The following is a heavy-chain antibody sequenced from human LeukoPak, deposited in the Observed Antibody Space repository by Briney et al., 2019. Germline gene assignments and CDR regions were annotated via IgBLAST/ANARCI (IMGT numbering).Heavy chain of an antibody. D-gene: IGHD6-13*01. CDR1: GGSISSYY. CDR3: ARGVYIAAAQYGY. Sequence: SETLSLTCTASGGSISSYYWSWLRRPPGKGLEWIGYIYYSGTTNYNPSLKSRVTISVDTSKNQFSLKLSSVTAADTAVYYCARGVYIAAAQYGYWGQGTLVTVSS. J-gene: IGHJ4*02. CDR2: IYYSGTT. V-gene: IGHV4-59*01.